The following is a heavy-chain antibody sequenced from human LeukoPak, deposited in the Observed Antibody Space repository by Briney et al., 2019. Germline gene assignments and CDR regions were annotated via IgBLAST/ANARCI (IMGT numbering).Heavy chain of an antibody. CDR2: ISGSGGST. D-gene: IGHD2-21*02. Sequence: PGGSLRLSCAASGFTFSSYAMSWVRQAPGKGLEWVSAISGSGGSTYYADSVKGRFTISRDNSKNTLYVQMNSLRAEDTAVYYCASLEGQNRDVSTFDYWGQGTLVTVSS. V-gene: IGHV3-23*01. J-gene: IGHJ4*02. CDR3: ASLEGQNRDVSTFDY. CDR1: GFTFSSYA.